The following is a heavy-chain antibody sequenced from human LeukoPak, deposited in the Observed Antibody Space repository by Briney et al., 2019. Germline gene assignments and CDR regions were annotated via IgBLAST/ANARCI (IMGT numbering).Heavy chain of an antibody. Sequence: PGGSLRLSCAASGFSFSGYWITWVRQAPGKGLEWVASIKQDGSDKNYVDSVKGRFTISRDNAKNSLYLQMNSLRAEDTAVYYCARSSAIAYYYMGVWGKGTTVTVSS. CDR2: IKQDGSDK. V-gene: IGHV3-7*01. J-gene: IGHJ6*03. D-gene: IGHD2-2*01. CDR1: GFSFSGYW. CDR3: ARSSAIAYYYMGV.